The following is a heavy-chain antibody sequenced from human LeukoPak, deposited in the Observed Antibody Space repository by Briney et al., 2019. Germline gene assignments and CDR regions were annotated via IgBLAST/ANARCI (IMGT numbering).Heavy chain of an antibody. CDR2: ISYDGSNK. D-gene: IGHD3-22*01. CDR1: GFTFSVYT. CDR3: ASWYYYDSSGYYYA. J-gene: IGHJ4*02. V-gene: IGHV3-30*04. Sequence: PGRSLRLSCAASGFTFSVYTMHWVRQAPGKGLEWVVVISYDGSNKYYADSVKGRFTISRDNSKNTLYLQMNSLRAEDTAVYYCASWYYYDSSGYYYAWGQGTLVTVSS.